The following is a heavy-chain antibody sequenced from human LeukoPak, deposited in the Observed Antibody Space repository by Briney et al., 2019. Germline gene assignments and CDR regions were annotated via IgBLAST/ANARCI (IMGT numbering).Heavy chain of an antibody. CDR1: GFTFSDYY. CDR3: AEERAAEGIPYFDY. D-gene: IGHD6-13*01. V-gene: IGHV3-23*01. CDR2: ISGSGSRT. Sequence: GGSLRLSCAASGFTFSDYYMSWVRQAPGKGLEWVSGISGSGSRTYYADSVRGRFTISRDNSKRTLYLQMNSLRGDDTAVYYCAEERAAEGIPYFDYWGQGTLVTVSS. J-gene: IGHJ4*02.